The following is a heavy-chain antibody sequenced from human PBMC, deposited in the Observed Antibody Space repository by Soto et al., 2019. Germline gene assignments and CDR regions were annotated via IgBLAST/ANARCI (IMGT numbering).Heavy chain of an antibody. CDR2: ISSSSSYI. CDR1: GFTFSSYS. D-gene: IGHD5-12*01. V-gene: IGHV3-21*01. CDR3: ARDRGEEMATIYHYYGMDV. Sequence: GGSLRLSCAASGFTFSSYSMNWVRQAPGKGLEWVSSISSSSSYIYYADSVKGRFTIPRDNAKNSLYLQMNSLRAEDTAVYYCARDRGEEMATIYHYYGMDVWGQGTTVTVSS. J-gene: IGHJ6*02.